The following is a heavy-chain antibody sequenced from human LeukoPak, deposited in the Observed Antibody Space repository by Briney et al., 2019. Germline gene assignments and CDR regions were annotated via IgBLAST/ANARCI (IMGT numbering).Heavy chain of an antibody. Sequence: ASVKVSCKASGYTFTGSYMHWVRQAPGQGLEWMGWIDPNSGGTNYAQKFQGRVTMTRDTSISTACMELSRLRSDDTAVYYCARSDGASGCSSTSCYRADAFDIWGQGTMVTVSS. V-gene: IGHV1-2*02. CDR2: IDPNSGGT. CDR1: GYTFTGSY. J-gene: IGHJ3*02. CDR3: ARSDGASGCSSTSCYRADAFDI. D-gene: IGHD2-2*01.